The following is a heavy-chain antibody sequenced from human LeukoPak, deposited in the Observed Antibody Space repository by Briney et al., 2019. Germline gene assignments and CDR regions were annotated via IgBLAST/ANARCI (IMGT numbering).Heavy chain of an antibody. CDR3: ARDLSPVVRASPMGY. Sequence: PGGSLRLSCAASGFTFSDSYMSWIRQAPGKGLEWVALITYDGYYKYYSDSVKGRFTISSDTSKNTLSLQMNSLRAEDTAVYYCARDLSPVVRASPMGYWGQGTLVTVSS. V-gene: IGHV3-30*03. J-gene: IGHJ4*02. CDR2: ITYDGYYK. CDR1: GFTFSDSY. D-gene: IGHD3-10*01.